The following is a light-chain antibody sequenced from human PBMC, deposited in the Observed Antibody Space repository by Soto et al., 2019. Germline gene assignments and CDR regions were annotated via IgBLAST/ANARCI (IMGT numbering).Light chain of an antibody. CDR1: SSDVGGYNY. Sequence: QSALTQPRSVSGSPGQSVTISCTGTSSDVGGYNYVSWYQQHPGKAPKLMIYDVSNRPSGVSNRFSGSESGNTASLTISGLQAEDEADYYCSSYTSSSLVVFGGGTKLTVL. CDR2: DVS. J-gene: IGLJ2*01. V-gene: IGLV2-14*01. CDR3: SSYTSSSLVV.